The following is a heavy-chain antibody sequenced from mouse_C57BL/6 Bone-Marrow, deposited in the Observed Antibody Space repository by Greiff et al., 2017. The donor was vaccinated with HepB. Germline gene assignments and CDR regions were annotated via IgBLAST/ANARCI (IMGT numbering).Heavy chain of an antibody. CDR3: AKLREGYWYFDV. CDR2: INPNNGGT. D-gene: IGHD1-3*01. V-gene: IGHV1-26*01. J-gene: IGHJ1*03. CDR1: GYTFTDYY. Sequence: EVQLQQSGPELVKPGASVKISCKASGYTFTDYYMNWVKQSHGKSLEWIGDINPNNGGTSYNQKFKGKATLTVDKSSSTAYMELRSLTSEDSAVYYCAKLREGYWYFDVWGTGTTVTVSS.